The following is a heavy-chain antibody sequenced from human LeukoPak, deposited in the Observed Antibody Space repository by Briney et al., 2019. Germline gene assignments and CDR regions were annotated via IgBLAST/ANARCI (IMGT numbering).Heavy chain of an antibody. Sequence: GGSLRLSCAASGFTFSSYWMSWVRQAPGKGLEWVANIKQDGSEKYYVDSVKGRFTISRDNAKNSLYLQMNSLRAEDTAVHYCARKRYCSGGSCPDVFQHWGQGTLVTVSS. D-gene: IGHD2-15*01. CDR1: GFTFSSYW. J-gene: IGHJ1*01. V-gene: IGHV3-7*01. CDR3: ARKRYCSGGSCPDVFQH. CDR2: IKQDGSEK.